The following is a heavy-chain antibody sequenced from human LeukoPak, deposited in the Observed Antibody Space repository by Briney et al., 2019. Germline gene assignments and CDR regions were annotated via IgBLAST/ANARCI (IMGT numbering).Heavy chain of an antibody. D-gene: IGHD2-21*02. CDR1: GVSFDDYY. J-gene: IGHJ4*02. V-gene: IGHV4-34*01. CDR3: TRMTAGHDY. CDR2: INHSRYT. Sequence: SETLSLTCAVSGVSFDDYYWSWVRQTPGKGLEWIGEINHSRYTNDSPSLKSRVTLSIDTSRKQFSLNLRSVTVADTGIYYCTRMTAGHDYWGQGTLVTVSS.